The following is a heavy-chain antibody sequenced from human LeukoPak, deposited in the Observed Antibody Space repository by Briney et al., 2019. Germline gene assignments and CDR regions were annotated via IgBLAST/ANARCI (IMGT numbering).Heavy chain of an antibody. J-gene: IGHJ4*02. CDR3: AKDVVAAPSRFDY. CDR1: GFTFSDCA. CDR2: IRGSGGST. Sequence: PGGSLRLSCAASGFTFSDCAMSWVHQAPGKGLEWVSGIRGSGGSTYYADSVKGRFTISRDNSKNTMYLQMNSLRAEDTAVYYCAKDVVAAPSRFDYWGQGTLVTVSS. D-gene: IGHD1-26*01. V-gene: IGHV3-23*01.